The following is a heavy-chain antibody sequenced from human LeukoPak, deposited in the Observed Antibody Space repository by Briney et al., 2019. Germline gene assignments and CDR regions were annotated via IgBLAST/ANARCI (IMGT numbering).Heavy chain of an antibody. CDR3: ARAQTMVAYPFLY. Sequence: QAGGSLRLSCAASGFTFSSYAMHWVRQAPGKGLEWVAVISYDGSNKYYADSVKGRFTISRDNAKNSLYLQMNSLRVEDTAVYYCARAQTMVAYPFLYWGQGTLVTVSS. J-gene: IGHJ4*02. CDR2: ISYDGSNK. V-gene: IGHV3-30-3*01. CDR1: GFTFSSYA. D-gene: IGHD3-10*01.